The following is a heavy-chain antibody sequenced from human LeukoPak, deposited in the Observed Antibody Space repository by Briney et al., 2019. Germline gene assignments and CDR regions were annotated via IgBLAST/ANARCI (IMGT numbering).Heavy chain of an antibody. V-gene: IGHV3-21*01. CDR2: ISSSSSYI. CDR1: AFTFSSYS. D-gene: IGHD6-6*01. CDR3: ARERYSRSSYDAFDM. Sequence: GGSLRLSCAASAFTFSSYSMNWVRQAPGKGLESVSSISSSSSYIYYADSVKGRFTISRDNAKNSLSLQMSCLRAEDTAVYYCARERYSRSSYDAFDMWGQGTMVTVSS. J-gene: IGHJ3*02.